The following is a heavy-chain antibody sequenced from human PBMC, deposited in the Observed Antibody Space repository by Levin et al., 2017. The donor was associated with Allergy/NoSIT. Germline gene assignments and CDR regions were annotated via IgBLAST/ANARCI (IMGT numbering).Heavy chain of an antibody. CDR2: VNSDGSSA. CDR1: GFRFSAYW. Sequence: SCAASGFRFSAYWMHWVRQAPGKGLVWVSHVNSDGSSATYADSVKGRFTISRDDAKNTLYLQMNSLRAEDTAVYYCSRDHYYYGLDVWGQGTTVTVSS. J-gene: IGHJ6*02. CDR3: SRDHYYYGLDV. V-gene: IGHV3-74*01.